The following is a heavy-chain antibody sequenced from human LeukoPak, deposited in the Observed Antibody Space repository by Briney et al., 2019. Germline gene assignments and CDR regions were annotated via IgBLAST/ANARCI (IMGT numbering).Heavy chain of an antibody. CDR1: GGSFSSNT. V-gene: IGHV1-69*13. Sequence: SVKVSCKASGGSFSSNTLSRVRQAPGQGLEWMGGIIANVGTPTYTQKFQGRVTVTADESTSTIYLVVDSLRSDDTAVYYCARLVNWGPLGDYWGQGTLVTVSS. D-gene: IGHD7-27*01. CDR3: ARLVNWGPLGDY. J-gene: IGHJ4*02. CDR2: IIANVGTP.